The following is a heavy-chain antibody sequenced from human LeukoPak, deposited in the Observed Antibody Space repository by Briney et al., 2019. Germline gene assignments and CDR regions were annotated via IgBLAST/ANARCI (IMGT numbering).Heavy chain of an antibody. V-gene: IGHV1-18*01. D-gene: IGHD5-18*01. J-gene: IGHJ4*02. CDR3: ASSNVDTAMVSES. CDR1: GYTFTSYG. CDR2: ISAYNGNT. Sequence: VASVNVSCKASGYTFTSYGISWVRQAPGKGLEWMGWISAYNGNTNYAQTLQGRVTMTTDTSTNTAYMELRSLRSDDTAVYYCASSNVDTAMVSESWGQGTLVTVSS.